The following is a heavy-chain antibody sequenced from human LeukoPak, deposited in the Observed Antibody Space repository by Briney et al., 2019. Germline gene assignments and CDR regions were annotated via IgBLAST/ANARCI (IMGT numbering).Heavy chain of an antibody. V-gene: IGHV3-7*01. D-gene: IGHD2-2*01. CDR1: GFTFSSYW. CDR3: AKDLNIVVVPAAIELYYYYGMDV. J-gene: IGHJ6*02. Sequence: GGSLRLSCAASGFTFSSYWMSWVRQAPGKGLEWVANIKQDGSEKYYVDSVKGRFTISRDNSKNTLYLQMNSLRAEDTAVYYCAKDLNIVVVPAAIELYYYYGMDVWGQGTTVTVSS. CDR2: IKQDGSEK.